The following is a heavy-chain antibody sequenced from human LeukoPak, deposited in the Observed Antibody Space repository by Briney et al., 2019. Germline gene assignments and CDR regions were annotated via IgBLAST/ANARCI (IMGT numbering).Heavy chain of an antibody. CDR1: GYTFTGYY. CDR3: ARGACSSTSCYYYYYYYMDV. V-gene: IGHV1-2*02. CDR2: INPNSGGT. Sequence: ASVKVSCKASGYTFTGYYMHWVRQAPGQGLEWMGWINPNSGGTNCAQKFQGRVTMTRDTSISTAYMELSRLRSDDTAVYYYARGACSSTSCYYYYYYYMDVWGKGTTVTVSS. D-gene: IGHD2-2*01. J-gene: IGHJ6*03.